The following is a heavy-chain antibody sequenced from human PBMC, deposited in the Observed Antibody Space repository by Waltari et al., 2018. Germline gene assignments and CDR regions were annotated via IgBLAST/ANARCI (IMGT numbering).Heavy chain of an antibody. V-gene: IGHV1-69*08. J-gene: IGHJ4*02. CDR3: ATSDSSGLYDY. CDR1: GGTFSSYA. CDR2: IIPIFGTA. Sequence: QVQLVQSGAEVKKPGSSVKVSYKASGGTFSSYAISWVRQAPGQGLEWMGRIIPIFGTANYAQKFQGRVTMTEDTSTDTAYMELSSLRSEDTAVYYCATSDSSGLYDYWGQGTLVTVSS. D-gene: IGHD3-22*01.